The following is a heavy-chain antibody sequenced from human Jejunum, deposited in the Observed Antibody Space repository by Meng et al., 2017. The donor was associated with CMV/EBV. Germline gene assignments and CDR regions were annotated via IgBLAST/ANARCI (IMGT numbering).Heavy chain of an antibody. Sequence: SGAASGFNFNSFSMSWVRQAPGKGLEWVASIRQDGSEKYYVDFVKGRFTISRDNAKNSLYLQMNSLRVEDTAMYYCAEGIASRLRGQGTRVTVSS. V-gene: IGHV3-7*01. D-gene: IGHD6-6*01. CDR2: IRQDGSEK. CDR1: GFNFNSFS. CDR3: AEGIASRL. J-gene: IGHJ4*02.